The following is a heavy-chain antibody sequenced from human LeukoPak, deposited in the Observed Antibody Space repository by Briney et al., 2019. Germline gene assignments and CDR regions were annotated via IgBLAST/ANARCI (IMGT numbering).Heavy chain of an antibody. V-gene: IGHV4-34*01. J-gene: IGHJ6*02. Sequence: PSETLSLTCAVYGGSFSGYYWGWIRQPPGKGLEWIGEINHSGSTNYNPSLKSRVTISVDTSKNQFSLKLSSVTAADTAVYYCARNPGRITMVRGASFYYYGMDVWGQGTTVTVSS. CDR3: ARNPGRITMVRGASFYYYGMDV. D-gene: IGHD3-10*01. CDR2: INHSGST. CDR1: GGSFSGYY.